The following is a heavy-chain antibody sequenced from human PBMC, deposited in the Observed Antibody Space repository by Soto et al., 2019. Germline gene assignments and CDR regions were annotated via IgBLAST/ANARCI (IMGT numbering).Heavy chain of an antibody. Sequence: GSLRLSCAASGFTFSNAWMNWGRQAPGKGLEWVGRIKSKTDGGTTDYAAPVKGRFTISRDDSKNTLYLQMNSLKTEDTAVYYCTTDGEGRDYYYYGMDVWGQGTTVTVSS. D-gene: IGHD7-27*01. CDR2: IKSKTDGGTT. CDR1: GFTFSNAW. J-gene: IGHJ6*02. V-gene: IGHV3-15*07. CDR3: TTDGEGRDYYYYGMDV.